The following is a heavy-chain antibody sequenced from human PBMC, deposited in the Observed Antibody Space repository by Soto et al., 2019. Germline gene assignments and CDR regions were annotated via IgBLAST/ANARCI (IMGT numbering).Heavy chain of an antibody. CDR3: ARDVRGWSSSPTGY. CDR2: INPSGGST. Sequence: QVQLVQSGAEVKKPGASVKVSCKASGYTFTNYYMHWVRQAPGQGLEWMGIINPSGGSTSYAQKSQCRVTMARDTSTSTVYMELSSLRSEDTAVYYCARDVRGWSSSPTGYWVQGTLVTVSS. V-gene: IGHV1-46*01. J-gene: IGHJ4*02. D-gene: IGHD6-6*01. CDR1: GYTFTNYY.